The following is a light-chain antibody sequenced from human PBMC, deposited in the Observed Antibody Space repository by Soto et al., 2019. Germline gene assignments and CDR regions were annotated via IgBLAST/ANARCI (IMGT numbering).Light chain of an antibody. CDR2: EVS. J-gene: IGLJ2*01. Sequence: QSALTQPPSASGSPGQSVTISCTGTSSDIGGYNYVSWYQHHPGKAPKLMIFEVSKRPSGVPDRFSGSKSGNTASLTVSGLQVEDEADYYCSSYGGSNNLVFGGGTKVTVL. CDR1: SSDIGGYNY. CDR3: SSYGGSNNLV. V-gene: IGLV2-8*01.